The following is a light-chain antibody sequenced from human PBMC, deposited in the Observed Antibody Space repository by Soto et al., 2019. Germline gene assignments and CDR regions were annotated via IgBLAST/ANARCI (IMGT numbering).Light chain of an antibody. V-gene: IGLV2-14*01. CDR3: TSYASGSSHEV. CDR2: DVN. Sequence: QSALTQPASVSGSPGQSITLSCTGTSSDIGGYDYVSWYQRHPGKTPKLIIYDVNNGPLGVSNRFSGSKSGNTASLTIFGVQAEDEADYYCTSYASGSSHEVFGGGTQLTVL. CDR1: SSDIGGYDY. J-gene: IGLJ2*01.